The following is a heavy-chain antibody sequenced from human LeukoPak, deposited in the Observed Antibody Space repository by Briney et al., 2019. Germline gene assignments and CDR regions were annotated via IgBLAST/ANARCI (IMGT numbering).Heavy chain of an antibody. CDR2: ISYDGSNK. V-gene: IGHV3-30*18. CDR3: AKSDSGWLDY. CDR1: GFTFSSYG. J-gene: IGHJ4*02. D-gene: IGHD6-19*01. Sequence: GRSRRLSCAASGFTFSSYGMRWVRQAPGKGLEWVAVISYDGSNKYYADSVKGRFTISRDNSKNTLYLQMNSLRAEDTAVYYCAKSDSGWLDYWGQGTLVTVSS.